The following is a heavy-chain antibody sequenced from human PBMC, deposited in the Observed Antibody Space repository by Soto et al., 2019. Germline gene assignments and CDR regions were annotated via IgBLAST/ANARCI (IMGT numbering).Heavy chain of an antibody. J-gene: IGHJ5*02. CDR2: IYHSGST. D-gene: IGHD1-26*01. CDR1: GGSISIGGYS. V-gene: IGHV4-30-2*03. CDR3: AGHGQLLLVKNWFDR. Sequence: PSETLSLTCAVSGGSISIGGYSWSWILHPPGKGLEWIGYIYHSGSTYYNPSLKSRVTMSVDTSKNQVSLKLSSVTAADTAVYYCAGHGQLLLVKNWFDRLGQGTLVTVSS.